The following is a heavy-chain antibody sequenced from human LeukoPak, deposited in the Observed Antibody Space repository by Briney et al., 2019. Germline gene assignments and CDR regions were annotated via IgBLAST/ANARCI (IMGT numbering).Heavy chain of an antibody. CDR3: AINYYYDSSGYYYEGAFDI. CDR2: IYTSGST. D-gene: IGHD3-22*01. Sequence: SETLSLTCTVSGGSISSGSYYWSWIRQPGGKGLEWIGRIYTSGSTNYNPSRKSRITITVNTTKNQFSLKLSSVTAADTAVYYCAINYYYDSSGYYYEGAFDIWGQGTMVTVSS. V-gene: IGHV4-61*02. J-gene: IGHJ3*02. CDR1: GGSISSGSYY.